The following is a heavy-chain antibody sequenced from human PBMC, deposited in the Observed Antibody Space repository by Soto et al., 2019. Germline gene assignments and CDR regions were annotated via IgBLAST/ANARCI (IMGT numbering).Heavy chain of an antibody. CDR1: GGSISSGDYY. J-gene: IGHJ3*02. CDR3: ARSGSYYDSRAFDI. Sequence: SETLSLTCTVSGGSISSGDYYWSWIRQPPGKSLEWIGRMHTSGSSNYNPSLKSRVTMSVDTSKNQFSLKLSSVTAADTAVYDCARSGSYYDSRAFDIWGQGTMVTVSS. V-gene: IGHV4-61*02. D-gene: IGHD1-26*01. CDR2: MHTSGSS.